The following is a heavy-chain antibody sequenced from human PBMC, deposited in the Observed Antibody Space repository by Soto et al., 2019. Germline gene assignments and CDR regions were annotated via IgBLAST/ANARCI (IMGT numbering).Heavy chain of an antibody. D-gene: IGHD5-18*01. CDR2: MNPRSGDT. Sequence: SLKVSCNSSGYTFTPNDVSWVRQPIGQGLEWMGWMNPRSGDTGYAQKFQGRVTMTRDISIATAYMELNSLTSEDTAIYYCARMESFGSLNWFDPWGQGTLVTVSS. J-gene: IGHJ5*02. CDR1: GYTFTPND. CDR3: ARMESFGSLNWFDP. V-gene: IGHV1-8*02.